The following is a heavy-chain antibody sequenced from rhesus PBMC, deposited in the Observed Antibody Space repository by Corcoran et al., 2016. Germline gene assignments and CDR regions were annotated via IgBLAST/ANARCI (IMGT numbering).Heavy chain of an antibody. CDR1: GFTFSSKG. J-gene: IGHJ6*01. D-gene: IGHD2-21*01. CDR3: AKRHCTGSDCYALDS. CDR2: INRGGGST. Sequence: EVQLVESGGGLVQPGGSLRLSCAASGFTFSSKGMYWVRQAPGKGLEWISTINRGGGSTYYADSVKGRFTISRDNSKNTLSLQMNSLRAEDTAVYYCAKRHCTGSDCYALDSWGQGVVVTVSS. V-gene: IGHV3S25*01.